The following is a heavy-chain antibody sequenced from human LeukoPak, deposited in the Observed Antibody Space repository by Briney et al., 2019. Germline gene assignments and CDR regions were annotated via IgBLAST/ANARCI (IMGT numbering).Heavy chain of an antibody. CDR3: ARVGTAMVIELADEKTDPYFDY. CDR1: GGSISSYY. V-gene: IGHV4-4*09. Sequence: SETLSLTCAVSGGSISSYYWSWIRQPPGKGLEWIRYIYTSGSTNYNPSLKSRVTISVDTSKNQFSLKLSSVTAADTAVYYCARVGTAMVIELADEKTDPYFDYWGQGTLVTVSS. J-gene: IGHJ4*02. D-gene: IGHD5-18*01. CDR2: IYTSGST.